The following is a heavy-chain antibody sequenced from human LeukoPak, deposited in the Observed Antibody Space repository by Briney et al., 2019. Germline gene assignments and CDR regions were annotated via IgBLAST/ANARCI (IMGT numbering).Heavy chain of an antibody. Sequence: SVKVSCKASGGTFSSYAISWVRQAPGQGLEWMGGIIPIFGTANYAQKFQGRVTITTDESTSTAYMELSSLRSEDTAVYYCAKDLDIVVVPAAGVYGMDVWGQGTTVTVSS. J-gene: IGHJ6*02. CDR1: GGTFSSYA. CDR3: AKDLDIVVVPAAGVYGMDV. D-gene: IGHD2-2*01. V-gene: IGHV1-69*05. CDR2: IIPIFGTA.